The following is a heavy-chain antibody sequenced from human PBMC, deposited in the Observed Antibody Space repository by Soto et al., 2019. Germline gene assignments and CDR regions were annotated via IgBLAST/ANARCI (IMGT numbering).Heavy chain of an antibody. CDR3: AHSRGTYSSFDS. CDR2: IYWDDDI. Sequence: QITLKESGPTLVKPTQTLTLTCTFSGFSLSTSGVGVGWVRQPPGKALEWLAFIYWDDDIRYSPSLKSRLTIAKHTSKKQVVLRMTNMDPVDTATYYCAHSRGTYSSFDSWGQGTLVAVSS. D-gene: IGHD1-26*01. V-gene: IGHV2-5*02. J-gene: IGHJ4*02. CDR1: GFSLSTSGVG.